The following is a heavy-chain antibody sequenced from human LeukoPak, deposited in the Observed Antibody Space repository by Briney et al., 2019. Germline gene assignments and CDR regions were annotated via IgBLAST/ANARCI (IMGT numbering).Heavy chain of an antibody. CDR3: AREPGFDSSGYLNWFDP. CDR1: GGSISSYY. D-gene: IGHD3-22*01. CDR2: ISYSGST. V-gene: IGHV4-59*01. J-gene: IGHJ5*02. Sequence: PSETLSLTCTVSGGSISSYYWSWIRQPPGKGLEWIACISYSGSTKYNPSLKSRVTISGDTSKNQLSLKLSSVTAADTAGYYCAREPGFDSSGYLNWFDPWGQGTLVTVSS.